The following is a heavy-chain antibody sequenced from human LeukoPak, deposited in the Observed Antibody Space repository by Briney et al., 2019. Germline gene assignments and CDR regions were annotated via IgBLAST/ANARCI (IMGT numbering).Heavy chain of an antibody. Sequence: GASVKVSCKASGYNFNTYGISWVRQAPGQGLEWMGWISSSTGNTKYAQKLQDRVTMTTDTSTSTAYLYLRNLRSDDTAVYYCVRLPRGYCSSTSCLDWGQGTLVTVSS. CDR2: ISSSTGNT. V-gene: IGHV1-18*01. CDR1: GYNFNTYG. D-gene: IGHD2-2*01. CDR3: VRLPRGYCSSTSCLD. J-gene: IGHJ4*02.